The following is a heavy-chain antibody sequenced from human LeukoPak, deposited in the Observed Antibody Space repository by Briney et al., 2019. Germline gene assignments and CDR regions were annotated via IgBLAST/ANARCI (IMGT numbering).Heavy chain of an antibody. V-gene: IGHV3-7*01. Sequence: GGSLRLSCAASGVTFSSYWMSWVRQAPGEGLEWVANIKQDGSEKYYVDSVKGRFTFSRDNAKNSLYLQMNSLRAEDTAVYYCARVPAMVSYWGQGTLVTVSS. CDR3: ARVPAMVSY. CDR1: GVTFSSYW. J-gene: IGHJ4*02. CDR2: IKQDGSEK. D-gene: IGHD5-18*01.